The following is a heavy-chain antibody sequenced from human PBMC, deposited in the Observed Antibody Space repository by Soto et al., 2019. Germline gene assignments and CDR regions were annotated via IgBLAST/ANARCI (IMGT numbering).Heavy chain of an antibody. CDR2: IYYSGST. J-gene: IGHJ5*02. Sequence: SETLSLTCTVSGGSVSSVSYYWSWIRQPPGKGLELIGYIYYSGSTKYNPSLKSRVTISIDTSKKQFSLKMRSVNAADTAVYYCAREKGYCSSTSCYTRFNWFHXWGQGTLFTISX. V-gene: IGHV4-61*01. D-gene: IGHD2-2*02. CDR1: GGSVSSVSYY. CDR3: AREKGYCSSTSCYTRFNWFHX.